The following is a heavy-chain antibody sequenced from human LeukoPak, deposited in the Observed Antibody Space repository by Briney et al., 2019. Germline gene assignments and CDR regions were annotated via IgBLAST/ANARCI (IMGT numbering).Heavy chain of an antibody. CDR2: ISSSGSSK. CDR1: GFTFSNFE. CDR3: ARVRGPTGSELYYFDY. V-gene: IGHV3-48*03. J-gene: IGHJ4*02. D-gene: IGHD1-1*01. Sequence: TGGSLRLSCAASGFTFSNFEMNWVRQAPGKGLEWVAYISSSGSSKHYADSVKGRFTISRDNAKRSLYLQMNSLRVEDTAVYYCARVRGPTGSELYYFDYWGQGTLVTVSS.